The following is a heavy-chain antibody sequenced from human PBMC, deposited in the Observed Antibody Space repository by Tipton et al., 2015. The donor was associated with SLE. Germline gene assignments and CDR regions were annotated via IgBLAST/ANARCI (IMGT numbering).Heavy chain of an antibody. J-gene: IGHJ3*02. Sequence: TLSLTCTVSGGSISSHSWSWIRQPPGKGLEWIGYIYYSGSTYYNPSLKSRITISVGTSKNQFSLKLSSVTAADTAVYYCARGRDYYTNDAFDIWGQGTVVTVSS. D-gene: IGHD3-3*01. CDR3: ARGRDYYTNDAFDI. CDR2: IYYSGST. V-gene: IGHV4-59*11. CDR1: GGSISSHS.